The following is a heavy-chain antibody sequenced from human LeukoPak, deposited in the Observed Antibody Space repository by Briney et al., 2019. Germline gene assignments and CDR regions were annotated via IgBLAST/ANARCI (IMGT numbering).Heavy chain of an antibody. D-gene: IGHD6-19*01. J-gene: IGHJ4*02. V-gene: IGHV3-11*04. CDR3: VREGLAYDY. CDR2: ISNTGNTI. CDR1: GFTFSDYY. Sequence: GGSLRLSCAASGFTFSDYYMTWIRQAPGKGLEWVSYISNTGNTIYYADSVKGRFTISRDNAKSSLYLQMNSLRVEDTDVYFCVREGLAYDYWGQGTLVTVSS.